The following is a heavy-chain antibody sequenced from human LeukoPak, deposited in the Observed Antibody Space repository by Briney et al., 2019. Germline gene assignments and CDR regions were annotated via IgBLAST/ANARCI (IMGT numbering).Heavy chain of an antibody. Sequence: KPSQTLSLTCTVSGGSISSGSYYWGWIRQPVGKGLEWIVRIYTSGSTNYNPSLKSRVTVSVDTSKNQFSLKVTSLTAADTAVYYCARGLTYCTGGTCACYFDYWGQGTLVTVSS. CDR1: GGSISSGSYY. D-gene: IGHD2-15*01. J-gene: IGHJ4*02. CDR3: ARGLTYCTGGTCACYFDY. V-gene: IGHV4-61*02. CDR2: IYTSGST.